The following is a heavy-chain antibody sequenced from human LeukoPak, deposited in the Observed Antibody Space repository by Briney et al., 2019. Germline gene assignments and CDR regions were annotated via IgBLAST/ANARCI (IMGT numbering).Heavy chain of an antibody. CDR1: GYTFTGYY. Sequence: GASVKVSCKASGYTFTGYYMHWVRQAPGQGLEWMGWINTNSGGTNYAQKFQGRVTMTRDTSISTAYMELSRLRSDDTAVYYCAIPPDTAMVELVLWWGQGTLVTVSS. V-gene: IGHV1-2*02. CDR2: INTNSGGT. CDR3: AIPPDTAMVELVLW. D-gene: IGHD5-18*01. J-gene: IGHJ4*02.